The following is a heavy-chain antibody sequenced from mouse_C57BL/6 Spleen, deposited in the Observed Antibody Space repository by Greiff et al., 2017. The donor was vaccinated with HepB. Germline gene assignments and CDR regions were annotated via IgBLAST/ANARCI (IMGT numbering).Heavy chain of an antibody. J-gene: IGHJ3*01. CDR2: IWSDGST. CDR3: ARHGPLYDYDEAWFAY. V-gene: IGHV2-6-1*01. CDR1: GFSLTSYG. Sequence: VKLMESGPGLVAPSQSLSITCTVSGFSLTSYGVHWVRQPPGKGLEWLVVIWSDGSTTYNSALKSRLSISKDNSKSQVFLKMNSLQTDDTAMYYCARHGPLYDYDEAWFAYWGQGTLVTVSA. D-gene: IGHD2-4*01.